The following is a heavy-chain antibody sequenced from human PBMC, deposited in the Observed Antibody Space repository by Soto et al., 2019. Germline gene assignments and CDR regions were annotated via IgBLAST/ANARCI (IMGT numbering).Heavy chain of an antibody. CDR1: GFTFSSYS. V-gene: IGHV3-23*01. Sequence: EVHLLESGGGLVQPGGSLRLSCVASGFTFSSYSMSWVRQAPGKGLEWVSGFRAGGDDGTTYYADSVKGRFTISRDNSKNTQLLQMNSLRAEDTAIYYCAKKVNSGSGSQYFDYFGQGTLVTVSS. J-gene: IGHJ4*02. CDR2: FRAGGDDGTT. D-gene: IGHD3-10*01. CDR3: AKKVNSGSGSQYFDY.